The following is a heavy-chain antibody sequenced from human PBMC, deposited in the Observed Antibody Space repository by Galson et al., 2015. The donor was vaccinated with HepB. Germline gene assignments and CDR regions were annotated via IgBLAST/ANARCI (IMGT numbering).Heavy chain of an antibody. J-gene: IGHJ4*02. V-gene: IGHV1-18*04. CDR2: ISAYNGNT. Sequence: SVKVSCKASGYTFTSYGISWVRQAPGQGLEWMGWISAYNGNTNYAQKLQGRVTMTTDTSTSTAYMELRSLRSDDTAVYYCARDDAKAVAGTWGYWGQGTLVTVSS. CDR1: GYTFTSYG. D-gene: IGHD6-19*01. CDR3: ARDDAKAVAGTWGY.